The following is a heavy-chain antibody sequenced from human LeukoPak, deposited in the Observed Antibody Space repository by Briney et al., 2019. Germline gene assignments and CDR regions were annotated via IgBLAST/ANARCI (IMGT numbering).Heavy chain of an antibody. CDR1: GFTFSSYG. CDR2: IWYDGSNK. J-gene: IGHJ4*02. D-gene: IGHD6-6*01. V-gene: IGHV3-33*01. CDR3: ARDGAPYSSSSGDY. Sequence: GRSLRLSCAASGFTFSSYGMHWVRQAPGKGLEWVADIWYDGSNKYYADSVKGRFTISRDNSKNTLYLQMNSLRAEDTAVYYCARDGAPYSSSSGDYWGQGTLVTVSS.